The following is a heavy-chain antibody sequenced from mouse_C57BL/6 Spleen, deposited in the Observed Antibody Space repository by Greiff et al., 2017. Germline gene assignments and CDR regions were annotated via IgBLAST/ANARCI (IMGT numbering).Heavy chain of an antibody. D-gene: IGHD4-1*01. CDR2: ISDGGSYT. CDR3: ARRSGTYYFDY. V-gene: IGHV5-4*01. Sequence: EVQLVASGGGLVKPGGSLKLSCAASGFTFSSYAMSWVRQTPEKRLEWVATISDGGSYTYYPDNVKGRFTISRDNAKNNLYLQMSHLKSEDTAMYYCARRSGTYYFDYWGQGTTLTVSS. CDR1: GFTFSSYA. J-gene: IGHJ2*01.